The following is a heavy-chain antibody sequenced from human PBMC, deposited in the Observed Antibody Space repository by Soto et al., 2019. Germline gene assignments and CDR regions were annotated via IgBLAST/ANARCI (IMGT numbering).Heavy chain of an antibody. Sequence: QVQLVQSGAEVKKPGASVKISCKASGYTFTSYYMHWMPQAPGQGLTWTGIINPSVASKKYAQKRQGRFAMTRHTSTITVYMELNSLISEDTAVSYCARPPYPGCINAVCYPLDYWGQGTVVTVSS. D-gene: IGHD2-8*01. CDR2: INPSVASK. J-gene: IGHJ4*02. V-gene: IGHV1-46*01. CDR3: ARPPYPGCINAVCYPLDY. CDR1: GYTFTSYY.